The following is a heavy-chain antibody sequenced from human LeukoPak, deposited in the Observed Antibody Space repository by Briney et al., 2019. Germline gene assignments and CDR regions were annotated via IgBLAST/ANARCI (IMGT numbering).Heavy chain of an antibody. D-gene: IGHD3-3*01. J-gene: IGHJ4*02. V-gene: IGHV3-21*04. CDR1: GFTFSSYS. CDR2: ISSSSSYI. Sequence: GGSLRLSCAASGFTFSSYSMNWVRQAPGKGLEWVSSISSSSSYIYYADSVKGRFTISRDNSKNTLYVQMNSLRAEDTAVYYCAKDSVEWFHVTWGQGTLVTVSS. CDR3: AKDSVEWFHVT.